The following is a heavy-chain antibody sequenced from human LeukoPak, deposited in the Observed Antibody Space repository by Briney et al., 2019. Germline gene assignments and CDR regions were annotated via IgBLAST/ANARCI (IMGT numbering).Heavy chain of an antibody. D-gene: IGHD5-24*01. Sequence: GGSLRLSCAASGFTFSSYAMSWVRQAPGKGLEWASVISGSGGGTYYVDSVKGRFTISRDNSKNTLYLQMNSLRAEDTAVYYCARQAGTTITRPFDYWGQGTLVTVSS. J-gene: IGHJ4*02. CDR1: GFTFSSYA. CDR2: ISGSGGGT. CDR3: ARQAGTTITRPFDY. V-gene: IGHV3-23*01.